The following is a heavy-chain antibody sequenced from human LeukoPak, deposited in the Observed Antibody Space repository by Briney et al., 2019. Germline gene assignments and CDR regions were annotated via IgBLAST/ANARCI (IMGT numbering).Heavy chain of an antibody. Sequence: GGSLRLSCAASGFTYRSYGMHWVRQAPGKGLEWVAFIRYDGSNKYYADSVKGRFTISRDNSKNTLYLQTSSLRAEDTAVYYCASGNYFDYWGQGTLVTVSS. CDR2: IRYDGSNK. CDR1: GFTYRSYG. J-gene: IGHJ4*02. D-gene: IGHD1-26*01. V-gene: IGHV3-30*02. CDR3: ASGNYFDY.